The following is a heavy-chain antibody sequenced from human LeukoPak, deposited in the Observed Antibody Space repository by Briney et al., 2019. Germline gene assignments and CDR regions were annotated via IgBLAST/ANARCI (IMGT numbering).Heavy chain of an antibody. D-gene: IGHD3-22*01. CDR2: IYSGGST. J-gene: IGHJ4*02. V-gene: IGHV3-53*01. Sequence: AGGSLRLSCAASGFIVSSNYMSWVRQAPGKGLEWVSLIYSGGSTNYADSVKGRFTISRDNAKNSLYLQMNSLRAEDTAVYYCARGGIDYYDSSGYYFRFDYWGQGTLVTVSS. CDR1: GFIVSSNY. CDR3: ARGGIDYYDSSGYYFRFDY.